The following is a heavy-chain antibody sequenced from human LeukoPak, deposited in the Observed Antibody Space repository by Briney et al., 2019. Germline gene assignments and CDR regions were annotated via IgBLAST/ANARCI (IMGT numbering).Heavy chain of an antibody. CDR2: IYTSGST. Sequence: SETLSLTCTVSGGSLSSGSYYWSWIRQPAGKGLEWIGRIYTSGSTNYNPSLKSRVTISVDTSKNQFSLKLSSVTAADTAVYYCARGTQEPPDYWGQGTLVTVSS. CDR3: ARGTQEPPDY. V-gene: IGHV4-61*02. J-gene: IGHJ4*02. D-gene: IGHD2-2*01. CDR1: GGSLSSGSYY.